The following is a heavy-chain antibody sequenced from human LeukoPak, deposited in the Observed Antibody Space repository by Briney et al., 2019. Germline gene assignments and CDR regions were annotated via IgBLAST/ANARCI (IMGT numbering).Heavy chain of an antibody. CDR2: MNPNSGNT. D-gene: IGHD3-10*01. Sequence: RASVKVSCKASGYTFTSYDINWVRQATGQGLEWMGWMNPNSGNTGYAQKFQGRVTITRNTSISTAYMELSSLRSEDTAVYYCARRYYYGSGSYSNFDYWGQGTLVTVSS. CDR1: GYTFTSYD. CDR3: ARRYYYGSGSYSNFDY. J-gene: IGHJ4*02. V-gene: IGHV1-8*03.